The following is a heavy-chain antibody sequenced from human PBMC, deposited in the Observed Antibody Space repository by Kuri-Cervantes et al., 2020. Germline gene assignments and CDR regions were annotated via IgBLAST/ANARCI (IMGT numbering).Heavy chain of an antibody. Sequence: PSLKSRVTISVDTSKNQFSLKLSSVTAADTAVYYCARHSKSNYYDSSGYYGVLGWFDPWGQGTLVTVSS. V-gene: IGHV4-39*01. J-gene: IGHJ5*02. D-gene: IGHD3-22*01. CDR3: ARHSKSNYYDSSGYYGVLGWFDP.